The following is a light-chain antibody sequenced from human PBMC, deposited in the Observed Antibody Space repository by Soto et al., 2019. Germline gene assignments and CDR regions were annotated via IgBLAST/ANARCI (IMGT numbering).Light chain of an antibody. V-gene: IGKV1-13*02. CDR1: QGISRA. Sequence: AIQLTQSPSSLSASVGDRVTITCRASQGISRALAWYQQKPGKAPKLLIYDASSLESGVPSRFSGSGSGTDFPLPISSLPPEDFETYYCQQFNSYPFTFGGVTNVEIK. CDR3: QQFNSYPFT. CDR2: DAS. J-gene: IGKJ4*01.